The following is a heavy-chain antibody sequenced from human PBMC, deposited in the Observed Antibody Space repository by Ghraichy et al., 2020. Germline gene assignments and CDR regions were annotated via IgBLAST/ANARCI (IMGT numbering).Heavy chain of an antibody. CDR3: ARDRGGGDCCAFDY. CDR1: GGTFSSYA. Sequence: SVKVSCKASGGTFSSYAISWVRQAPGQGLEWMGGIIPIFGTANYAQKFQGRVTITADESTSTAYMELSSLRSEDTAVYYCARDRGGGDCCAFDYGGQGTLVTVSS. CDR2: IIPIFGTA. D-gene: IGHD2-21*02. J-gene: IGHJ4*02. V-gene: IGHV1-69*13.